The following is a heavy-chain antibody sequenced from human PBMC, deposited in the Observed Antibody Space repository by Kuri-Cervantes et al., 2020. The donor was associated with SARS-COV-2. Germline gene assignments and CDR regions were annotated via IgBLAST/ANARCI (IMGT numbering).Heavy chain of an antibody. CDR1: GGSISSYY. D-gene: IGHD3-22*01. V-gene: IGHV4-59*12. CDR3: AKYYDSSGPLAYGMDV. Sequence: SETLSLTCTVSGGSISSYYWSWIRQPPGKGLEWIGYIYYSGSTNYNPSLKSRVTISVDTSKNQFSLKLSSVTAADTAVYYCAKYYDSSGPLAYGMDVWGQGTTVTVPS. CDR2: IYYSGST. J-gene: IGHJ6*02.